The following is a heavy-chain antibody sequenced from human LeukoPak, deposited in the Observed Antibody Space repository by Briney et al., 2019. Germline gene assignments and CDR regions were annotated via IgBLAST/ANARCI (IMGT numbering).Heavy chain of an antibody. CDR1: GGSFSGYY. J-gene: IGHJ3*02. D-gene: IGHD3-10*01. CDR2: INHSGST. V-gene: IGHV4-34*01. Sequence: SETLSLTCAVYGGSFSGYYWSWIRQPPGKGLEWIGEINHSGSTNYNPSLKSRVTISVDTSKNQFSLKLSSVTAADTAVYYCASPSMVRGVIRVAFDIWGQGTMVTVSS. CDR3: ASPSMVRGVIRVAFDI.